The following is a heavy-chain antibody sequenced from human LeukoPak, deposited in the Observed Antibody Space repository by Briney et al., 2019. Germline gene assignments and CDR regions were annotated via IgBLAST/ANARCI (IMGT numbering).Heavy chain of an antibody. Sequence: TGGSLRLSCAASGFTVSSNYMSWVRQAPGKGLEWVSVIYSGGSTYYADSVKGRFTISRYNSKNTLYLQMNSLRAEDTAVYCCAREMWDSYGYVDYWGQGTLVTVSS. CDR3: AREMWDSYGYVDY. CDR2: IYSGGST. J-gene: IGHJ4*02. V-gene: IGHV3-66*01. D-gene: IGHD5-18*01. CDR1: GFTVSSNY.